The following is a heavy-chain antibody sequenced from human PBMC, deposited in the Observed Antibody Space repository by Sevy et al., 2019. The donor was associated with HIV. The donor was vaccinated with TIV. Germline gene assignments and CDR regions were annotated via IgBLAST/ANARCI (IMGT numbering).Heavy chain of an antibody. V-gene: IGHV1-2*06. J-gene: IGHJ4*02. CDR1: GYTFTGYY. D-gene: IGHD3-10*01. CDR3: GSGGGSGSYYNNDY. Sequence: ASVKVSCKASGYTFTGYYMHWVRQAPGQGLEWMGRINPNSGGTNYAQKFQGRVTMTRDTSISTAYMELCRLRSDETAVYYCGSGGGSGSYYNNDYWGQGTLVTVSS. CDR2: INPNSGGT.